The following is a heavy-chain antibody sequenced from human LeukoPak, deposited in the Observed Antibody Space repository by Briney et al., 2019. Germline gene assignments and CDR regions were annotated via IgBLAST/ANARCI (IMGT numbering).Heavy chain of an antibody. Sequence: ASVKVSCKASGYTFTGHYMHWVRQAPGQGPEWIGCINPNSGGASFAPKFQGRVTMTRDTSMSTAYMELSRLRSDDTAVYHCARYALYASGGAGGFDIWGQGTMVTVSS. CDR2: INPNSGGA. CDR3: ARYALYASGGAGGFDI. D-gene: IGHD3-10*01. V-gene: IGHV1-2*02. CDR1: GYTFTGHY. J-gene: IGHJ3*02.